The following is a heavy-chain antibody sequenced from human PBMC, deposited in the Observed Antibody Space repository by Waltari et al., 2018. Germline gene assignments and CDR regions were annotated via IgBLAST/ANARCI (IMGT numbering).Heavy chain of an antibody. CDR1: GFTFSSYA. CDR3: AKDLGYCSGGSCHGGAFDI. Sequence: EVQLLESGGGLVQPGGSLRLSCAASGFTFSSYAMSWVRQAPGKGLEWVSVIYSGGSSTYYADSVKGRFTISRDNSKNTLYLQMNSLRAEDTAVYYCAKDLGYCSGGSCHGGAFDIWGQGTMVTVSS. D-gene: IGHD2-15*01. J-gene: IGHJ3*02. V-gene: IGHV3-23*03. CDR2: IYSGGSST.